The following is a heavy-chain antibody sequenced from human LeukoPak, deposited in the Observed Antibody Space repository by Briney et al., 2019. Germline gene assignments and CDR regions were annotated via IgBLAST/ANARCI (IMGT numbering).Heavy chain of an antibody. CDR2: IYYSGST. CDR3: ARAQGLSLYWYYFDY. Sequence: PSQTLSLTCTVSGGSISSGGYYWSWIRQHPGKGLEWIGYIYYSGSTYCNPSLKSRVTISVDTSKNQFSLKLSSVTAADTAVYYCARAQGLSLYWYYFDYWGQGTLVTVSS. CDR1: GGSISSGGYY. D-gene: IGHD2-15*01. V-gene: IGHV4-31*03. J-gene: IGHJ4*02.